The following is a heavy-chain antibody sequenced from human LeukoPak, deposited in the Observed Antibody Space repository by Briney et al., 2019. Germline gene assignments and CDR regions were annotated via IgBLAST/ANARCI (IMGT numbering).Heavy chain of an antibody. V-gene: IGHV1-2*02. CDR3: ARGGDYSSGWYKVEGYFDY. CDR1: GYTFTGYY. D-gene: IGHD6-13*01. Sequence: GASVKVSCKASGYTFTGYYMHWVRQAPGQGLEWMGWINPNSGGTNYAQKFQGRVTMTRDTSISTAYMELSRLRSDDTAVYYCARGGDYSSGWYKVEGYFDYWGQGTLVTVSS. J-gene: IGHJ4*02. CDR2: INPNSGGT.